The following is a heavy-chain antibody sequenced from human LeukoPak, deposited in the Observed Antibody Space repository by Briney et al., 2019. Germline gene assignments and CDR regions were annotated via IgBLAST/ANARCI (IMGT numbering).Heavy chain of an antibody. J-gene: IGHJ3*02. CDR1: GGSISSYY. CDR2: IYYSGST. CDR3: ARAPNVDTLPRELIDAFDI. V-gene: IGHV4-59*01. Sequence: SETLSLTCTVSGGSISSYYWSWIRQPPGKGLEWIGYIYYSGSTNYNPSLKSRVTISVDTSKNQFSLKLSSVTAADTAVYYCARAPNVDTLPRELIDAFDIWGQGTMVTVSS. D-gene: IGHD5-18*01.